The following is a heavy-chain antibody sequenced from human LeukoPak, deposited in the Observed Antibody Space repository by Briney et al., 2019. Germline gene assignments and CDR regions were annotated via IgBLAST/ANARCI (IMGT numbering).Heavy chain of an antibody. CDR3: ARGELWFGELYFDY. V-gene: IGHV4-59*01. D-gene: IGHD3-10*01. Sequence: PSETLSLTCTVSGGSISSYYWSWIRQPPGKGLEWIGYIYYSGSTNYNPSPKSRVTISVDTSKNQFSLKLSSVTAADTAVYYCARGELWFGELYFDYWGQGTLVTVSS. CDR1: GGSISSYY. CDR2: IYYSGST. J-gene: IGHJ4*02.